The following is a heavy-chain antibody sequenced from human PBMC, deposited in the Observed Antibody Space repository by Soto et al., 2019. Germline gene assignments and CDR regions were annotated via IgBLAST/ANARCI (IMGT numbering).Heavy chain of an antibody. CDR3: AQGKTRADFWSGYYPIYFDY. Sequence: SGPTLVNPTQTLTLTCTFSGFSLSTSGVGVGWIRQPPGKALEWLALIYWDDDKRYSPSLKSRLTITKDTSKNQVVLTMTNMDPVDTATYYCAQGKTRADFWSGYYPIYFDYWGQGTLVTVSS. D-gene: IGHD3-3*01. J-gene: IGHJ4*02. V-gene: IGHV2-5*02. CDR2: IYWDDDK. CDR1: GFSLSTSGVG.